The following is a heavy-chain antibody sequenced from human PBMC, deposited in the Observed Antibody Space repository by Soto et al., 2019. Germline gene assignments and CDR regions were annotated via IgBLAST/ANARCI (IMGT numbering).Heavy chain of an antibody. CDR2: IYYSGNT. D-gene: IGHD6-13*01. CDR3: AKSQYSISPLFDP. J-gene: IGHJ5*02. V-gene: IGHV4-59*08. CDR1: GGSISSYY. Sequence: SETLSLTCTVSGGSISSYYWTWIRQPPGNGLEWIGYIYYSGNTNYNPSLKSRVTISLDTSKNQFSLKLRSVTATDTAVYYCAKSQYSISPLFDPWGQGTLVTVSS.